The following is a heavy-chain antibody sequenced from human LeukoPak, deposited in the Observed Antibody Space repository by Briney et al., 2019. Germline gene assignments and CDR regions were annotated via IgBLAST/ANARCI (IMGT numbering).Heavy chain of an antibody. J-gene: IGHJ4*02. CDR1: GFTFDDYA. CDR2: ISADGATT. Sequence: GGSLRLSCAASGFTFDDYAMHWVRQAPGKGLERVSLISADGATTYYADSVKGRFTISRDNSKTSLYLQMNSLRPEDTALYYCAKAYYGGQGTLVTVPS. CDR3: AKAYY. V-gene: IGHV3-43*02.